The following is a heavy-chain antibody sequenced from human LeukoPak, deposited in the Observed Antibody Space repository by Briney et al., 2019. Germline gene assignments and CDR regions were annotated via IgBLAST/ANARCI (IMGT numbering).Heavy chain of an antibody. Sequence: SVKVSCNASGGTFSSYAISWVRQAPGQGLEWMGRIIPILGIANYAQKFQGRVTITADKSTSTAYMELSSLRSEDTAVYYCAGPIRGYSGYDPQYYFDYWGQGTLVTVSS. CDR2: IIPILGIA. D-gene: IGHD5-12*01. CDR1: GGTFSSYA. CDR3: AGPIRGYSGYDPQYYFDY. V-gene: IGHV1-69*04. J-gene: IGHJ4*02.